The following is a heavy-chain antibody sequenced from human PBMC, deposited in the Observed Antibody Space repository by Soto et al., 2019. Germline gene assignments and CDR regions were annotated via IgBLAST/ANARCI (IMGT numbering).Heavy chain of an antibody. D-gene: IGHD3-16*01. Sequence: EVQLVESGGGLVQPGGSLRLSCAASGFTFSSYWMTWVRQDAGKGLLWVSSIKTDGTVTQYADSVKGRFTVSRDNAKNTLYLQMNSLRAEDTAVYYCAKDLSWGQCDYWGQGALVTVSS. CDR3: AKDLSWGQCDY. CDR1: GFTFSSYW. CDR2: IKTDGTVT. V-gene: IGHV3-74*03. J-gene: IGHJ4*02.